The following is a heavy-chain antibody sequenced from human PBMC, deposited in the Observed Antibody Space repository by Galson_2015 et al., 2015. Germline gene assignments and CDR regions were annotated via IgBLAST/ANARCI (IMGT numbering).Heavy chain of an antibody. CDR1: GYTFTSYA. V-gene: IGHV7-4-1*02. CDR3: ARGGPTDYDYVWGSYRLGSLDY. J-gene: IGHJ4*02. CDR2: INTNTGNP. Sequence: SVKVSCKASGYTFTSYAMNWVRQAPGQGLEWMGWINTNTGNPTYAQGFTGRFVFSLDTSVSTAYLQISSLKAEDTAVYYCARGGPTDYDYVWGSYRLGSLDYWGQGTLVTVSS. D-gene: IGHD3-16*02.